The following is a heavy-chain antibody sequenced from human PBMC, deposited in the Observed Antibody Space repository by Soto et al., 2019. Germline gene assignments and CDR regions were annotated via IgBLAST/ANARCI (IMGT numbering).Heavy chain of an antibody. CDR2: IITIFGTA. J-gene: IGHJ4*02. Sequence: QVQLVQYGAEVKKPGSSVKVSCKASGGTFSSYSINWVRPAPGQGLEWMGEIITIFGTANYAQKFQGRVTITADESKSTAYMELSSLRSEDTVVYYFARDGGRDSGGIDYWGQGTLVTVSS. V-gene: IGHV1-69*01. D-gene: IGHD1-26*01. CDR1: GGTFSSYS. CDR3: ARDGGRDSGGIDY.